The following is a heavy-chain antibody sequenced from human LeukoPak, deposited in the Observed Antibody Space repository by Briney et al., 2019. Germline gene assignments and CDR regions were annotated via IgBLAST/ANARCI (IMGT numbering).Heavy chain of an antibody. J-gene: IGHJ1*01. D-gene: IGHD3-22*01. Sequence: ASVKVSCKASGGTFSPYASSWVRQAPGQRLEWMGGIIPILGTENYAQRFQGRVTRTADESSSTAYMALSSLRSEDTAMYYCATTRDYYDTSGYTLLQDGGQGTLVTVSS. CDR3: ATTRDYYDTSGYTLLQD. V-gene: IGHV1-69*01. CDR1: GGTFSPYA. CDR2: IIPILGTE.